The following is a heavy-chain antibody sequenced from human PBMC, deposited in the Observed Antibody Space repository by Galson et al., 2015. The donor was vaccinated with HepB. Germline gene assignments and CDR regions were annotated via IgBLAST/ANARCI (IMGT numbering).Heavy chain of an antibody. CDR1: GYTFTSYG. J-gene: IGHJ4*02. CDR2: ISAYNGNT. V-gene: IGHV1-18*01. Sequence: SVKVSCKASGYTFTSYGISWVRQAPGQGLEWMGWISAYNGNTNYAQKLQGRVTMTTDTSTSTAYMELRSLRSDDTAVYYCARGRCSSTSCYYEFDYWGQGTLVTVSS. D-gene: IGHD2-2*01. CDR3: ARGRCSSTSCYYEFDY.